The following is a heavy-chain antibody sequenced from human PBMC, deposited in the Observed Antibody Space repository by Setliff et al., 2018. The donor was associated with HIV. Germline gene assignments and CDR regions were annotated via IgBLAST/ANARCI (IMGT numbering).Heavy chain of an antibody. Sequence: KTSETLSLTCTVSGGFISSSSYYWGWIRQPPGKGLEWIGSIYYSGSTYYNPSLESRVTISVDTSKNQFSLKLSSVTAADTAVYYCARDPVYYYDTGTYYRSEYFQHWGQGTLVTVSS. V-gene: IGHV4-39*07. J-gene: IGHJ1*01. D-gene: IGHD3-22*01. CDR3: ARDPVYYYDTGTYYRSEYFQH. CDR2: IYYSGST. CDR1: GGFISSSSYY.